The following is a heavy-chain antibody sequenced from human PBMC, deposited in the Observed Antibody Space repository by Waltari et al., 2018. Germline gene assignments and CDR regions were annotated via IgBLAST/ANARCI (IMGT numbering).Heavy chain of an antibody. V-gene: IGHV3-74*01. CDR2: RNRDGGST. CDR1: GFTYSMYW. D-gene: IGHD4-17*01. Sequence: EVQLVESGGGLVQPGGSLRLSCAASGFTYSMYWMHWVRQAPGKGLVWVSRRNRDGGSTSYADSVKGRFTISKDNAKNTVYLQMNSLRAEDTAIYYCARGARRTTVTTGWWYFDLWGRGTLVTVSS. J-gene: IGHJ2*01. CDR3: ARGARRTTVTTGWWYFDL.